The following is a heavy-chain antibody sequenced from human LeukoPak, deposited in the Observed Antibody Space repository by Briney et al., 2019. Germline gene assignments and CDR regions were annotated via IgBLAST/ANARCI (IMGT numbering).Heavy chain of an antibody. CDR2: MNPNNGNT. Sequence: ASVKVSCKASGGTFSSYAISWVRQATGQGLEWMGWMNPNNGNTDYAQKFQGRVTMTSNTSIRTAYMELSSLKSEDTAVYYCVRSPRDSNLDYWGQGTLVTVSS. V-gene: IGHV1-8*02. CDR3: VRSPRDSNLDY. CDR1: GGTFSSYA. J-gene: IGHJ4*02. D-gene: IGHD2-15*01.